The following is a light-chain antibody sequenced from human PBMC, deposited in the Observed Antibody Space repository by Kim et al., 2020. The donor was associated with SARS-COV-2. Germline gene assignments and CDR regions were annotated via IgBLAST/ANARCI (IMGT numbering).Light chain of an antibody. CDR3: QQSYSTPGT. CDR2: AAY. CDR1: KSISRY. V-gene: IGKV1-39*01. J-gene: IGKJ4*01. Sequence: YESIGDRVTITCRTSKSISRYLHWHQQKPGQAPKRLIYAAYTVQTGVPSRFSGSGSGTDFTLNITNLQPEDFATYYCQQSYSTPGTFGGGTKLEI.